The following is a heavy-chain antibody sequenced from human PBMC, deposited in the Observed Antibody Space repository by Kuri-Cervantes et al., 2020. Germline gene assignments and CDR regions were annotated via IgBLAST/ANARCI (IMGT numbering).Heavy chain of an antibody. CDR1: GFTFSSYS. J-gene: IGHJ3*02. CDR2: ISSSGSTI. Sequence: LSLTCAASGFTFSSYSMNWVRQAPGKGLEWVSAISSSGSTIYYADSVKGRFTISRDNAKNSLYLQMNSLRAEDTAVYYCARVGQWLDRNDAFDIWGQGTMVTVSS. V-gene: IGHV3-21*04. D-gene: IGHD6-19*01. CDR3: ARVGQWLDRNDAFDI.